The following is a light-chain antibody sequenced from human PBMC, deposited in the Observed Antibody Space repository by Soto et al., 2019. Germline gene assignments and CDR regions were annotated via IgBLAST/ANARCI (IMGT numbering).Light chain of an antibody. CDR2: DVS. Sequence: QSALTQPRSVSGSPGQSVTISCTGTSSDVGGYNYVSWYQQHPGKAPKLMIYDVSKRPSGVPDRFSGSKSGNTASLTISWLQAEDEADYYCCSYAGSYAWGFGGGTKLTVL. V-gene: IGLV2-11*01. J-gene: IGLJ3*02. CDR3: CSYAGSYAWG. CDR1: SSDVGGYNY.